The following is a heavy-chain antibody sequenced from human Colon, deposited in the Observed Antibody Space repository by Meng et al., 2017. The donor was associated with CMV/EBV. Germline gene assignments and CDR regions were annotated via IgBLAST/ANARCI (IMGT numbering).Heavy chain of an antibody. D-gene: IGHD3-10*01. Sequence: LASGGELQRPWAAVNVSCMSSGYIITGYLMLGKRQAPGQGLEWRSSLNPNSGDTNSAQKFHGRLTMTRDTSIHTAYMEVGSVRSDDTAVYYCATISGGDFDFWGQGTLVTVSS. CDR1: GYIITGYL. J-gene: IGHJ4*02. CDR3: ATISGGDFDF. V-gene: IGHV1-2*02. CDR2: LNPNSGDT.